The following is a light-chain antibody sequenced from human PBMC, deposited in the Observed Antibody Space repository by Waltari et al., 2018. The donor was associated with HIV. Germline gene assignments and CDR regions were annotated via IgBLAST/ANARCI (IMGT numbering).Light chain of an antibody. Sequence: QSVLTQPPSASGTPGQRVPISCSGSSSNIGSNYVYWYQQLPGTAPKLLIYRNDQQPSGVPYRFSGSTSGTSASLAISGLRSEDEADYFCAAWDDSLSVYVFGTGTKVTVL. CDR2: RND. CDR3: AAWDDSLSVYV. J-gene: IGLJ1*01. V-gene: IGLV1-47*01. CDR1: SSNIGSNY.